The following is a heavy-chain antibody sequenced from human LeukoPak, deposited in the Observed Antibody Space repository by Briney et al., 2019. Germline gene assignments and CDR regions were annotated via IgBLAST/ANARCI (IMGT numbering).Heavy chain of an antibody. Sequence: SETMSLTCTVSGGSISSYYWSWIRQPPGKGLEWIGYISYSGSTNYNPSLKSRVTISVDTSKNQLSLNLNSVTAADTAVYYCTRHPGGNAAHRFDYWGQGFLVTVSS. V-gene: IGHV4-59*08. CDR2: ISYSGST. CDR1: GGSISSYY. J-gene: IGHJ4*02. CDR3: TRHPGGNAAHRFDY. D-gene: IGHD4-23*01.